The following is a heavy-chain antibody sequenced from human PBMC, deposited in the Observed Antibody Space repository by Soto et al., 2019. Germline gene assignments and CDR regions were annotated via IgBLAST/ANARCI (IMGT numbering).Heavy chain of an antibody. CDR1: AFTFSTLW. D-gene: IGHD3-10*01. J-gene: IGHJ6*02. V-gene: IGHV3-7*01. CDR3: ARDRGPPRYLYYCMDV. Sequence: GGSLRPSWPASAFTFSTLWMSWVRQAPGRGLEWMGNIKQDGSGENYVDSVKRRFTISRDNANHSLYLQMNSLRAEDTAVYYCARDRGPPRYLYYCMDVWGQGTTVTVSS. CDR2: IKQDGSGE.